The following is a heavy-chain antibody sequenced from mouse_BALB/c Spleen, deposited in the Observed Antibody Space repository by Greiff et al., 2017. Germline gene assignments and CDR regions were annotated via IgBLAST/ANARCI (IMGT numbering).Heavy chain of an antibody. CDR3: SRRRMDY. CDR2: IYPGSGNT. Sequence: VQLQQSGAELVRPGTSVKISCKASGYAFTNYWLGWVKQRPGHGLEWIGDIYPGSGNTYYNEKFKGKATLTADKSSSTAYMQLSSLTSEDSAVYFCSRRRMDYWGQGTSVTVSS. J-gene: IGHJ4*01. V-gene: IGHV1-63*01. CDR1: GYAFTNYW.